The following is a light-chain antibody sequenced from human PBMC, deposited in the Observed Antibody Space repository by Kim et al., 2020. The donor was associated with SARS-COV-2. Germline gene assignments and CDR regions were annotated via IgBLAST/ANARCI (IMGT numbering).Light chain of an antibody. J-gene: IGLJ1*01. V-gene: IGLV3-21*01. CDR3: QVWDTDTDHYV. Sequence: APGQTARITCGGNNIRGHNVHWYQQKPGQAPVLVMYYDSDRPSGIPERFSGSKSANTATLTISRVEAGDEADYYCQVWDTDTDHYVFGTGTKVTVL. CDR2: YDS. CDR1: NIRGHN.